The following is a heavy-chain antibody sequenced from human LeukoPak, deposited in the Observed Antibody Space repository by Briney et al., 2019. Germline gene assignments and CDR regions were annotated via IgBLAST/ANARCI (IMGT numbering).Heavy chain of an antibody. CDR2: INPNSGGT. V-gene: IGHV1-2*02. J-gene: IGHJ5*02. Sequence: GASVKVSCKASGYTFTGYYMHWVRQAPGQGLEWMGWINPNSGGTNYAQKFQGRVTMTRDTSITTAYMELSSLRSEDTAVYYCARGSIRTVVTPWGQGTLVTVSS. CDR3: ARGSIRTVVTP. D-gene: IGHD2-15*01. CDR1: GYTFTGYY.